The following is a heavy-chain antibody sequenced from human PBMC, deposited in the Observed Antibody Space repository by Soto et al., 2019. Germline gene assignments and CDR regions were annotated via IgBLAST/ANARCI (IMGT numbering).Heavy chain of an antibody. D-gene: IGHD6-6*01. Sequence: PSETLSLTCAVSGYSISSGYYWGWIRQPPGKGLEWIGSIYHSGSTYYNPSLKSRVTISVDTSKNQFSLKLSSVTAADTAVYYCARDHLSFISRPRPAWFNPWAQEPWSPSPQ. J-gene: IGHJ5*02. CDR2: IYHSGST. CDR3: ARDHLSFISRPRPAWFNP. V-gene: IGHV4-38-2*02. CDR1: GYSISSGYY.